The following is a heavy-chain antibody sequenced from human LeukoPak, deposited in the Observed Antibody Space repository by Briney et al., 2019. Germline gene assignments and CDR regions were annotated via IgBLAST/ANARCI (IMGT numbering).Heavy chain of an antibody. CDR2: IEQDGSEK. CDR1: GFTFSSYW. D-gene: IGHD1-26*01. Sequence: PGGSLRLSCAASGFTFSSYWMSWVRQAPGKGLEWEANIEQDGSEKYYVDSVKGRFTISRDNAKNSLYLQMNSLRAEDTAVYYCARDGGGSLDDAFDIWGQGTMVTVSS. J-gene: IGHJ3*02. CDR3: ARDGGGSLDDAFDI. V-gene: IGHV3-7*01.